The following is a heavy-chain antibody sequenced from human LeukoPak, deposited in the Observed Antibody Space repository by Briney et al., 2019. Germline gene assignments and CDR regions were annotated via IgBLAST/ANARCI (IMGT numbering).Heavy chain of an antibody. J-gene: IGHJ4*02. Sequence: SETLSLTCSVSGDSISGARNYWDWIRQSPGKGLEWLASVYSSGSTHSNPSLTSRVSISIDMSKNQFSLKLYSVTASDAAIYYCARHLSGTAMAHYFDFWGQGTLVTVSS. V-gene: IGHV4-39*01. D-gene: IGHD5-18*01. CDR1: GDSISGARNY. CDR2: VYSSGST. CDR3: ARHLSGTAMAHYFDF.